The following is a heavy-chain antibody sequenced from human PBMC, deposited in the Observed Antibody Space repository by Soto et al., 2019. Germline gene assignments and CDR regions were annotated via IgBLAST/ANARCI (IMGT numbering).Heavy chain of an antibody. Sequence: QVQLVESGGGVVQPGRSLRLSCAASGFTFSNYAMHWVRQAPGKGLDWVPVVSFDGSNSYYADSVKGRFTISRDNSKNTLFLQMNSLRPEDTAVYFCARPIVPAIQNHPYYYYGLDVWGQGTTVTVSS. J-gene: IGHJ6*02. CDR2: VSFDGSNS. CDR3: ARPIVPAIQNHPYYYYGLDV. V-gene: IGHV3-30-3*01. CDR1: GFTFSNYA. D-gene: IGHD2-2*01.